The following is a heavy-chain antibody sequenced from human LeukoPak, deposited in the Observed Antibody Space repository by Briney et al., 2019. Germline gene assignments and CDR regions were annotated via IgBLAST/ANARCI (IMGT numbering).Heavy chain of an antibody. CDR2: IRYDGSNK. CDR3: AKEGEYCSSTSCYVHAFDI. CDR1: GFTFSSYG. J-gene: IGHJ3*02. V-gene: IGHV3-30*02. Sequence: GGSLRLSCAASGFTFSSYGMHWVRQAPGKGLEWVAFIRYDGSNKYYADSVKGRFTISRDNSKNTLYLQMNSLRAEDTAVYYCAKEGEYCSSTSCYVHAFDIWGQGTMVTVSS. D-gene: IGHD2-2*01.